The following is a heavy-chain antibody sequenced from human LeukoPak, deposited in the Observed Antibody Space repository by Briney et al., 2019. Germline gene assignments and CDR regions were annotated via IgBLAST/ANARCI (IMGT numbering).Heavy chain of an antibody. J-gene: IGHJ6*03. CDR3: ARHQEAMVRGVLYYMDV. CDR1: GGSISTSDRY. V-gene: IGHV4-39*01. CDR2: IYYSGIT. D-gene: IGHD3-10*01. Sequence: SETLSLTCTVSGGSISTSDRYWGWIRQPPGKGLEWIGSIYYSGITYRNPSLKSRVTISVDTSKNQFSLRLSSVTAADMAVYYCARHQEAMVRGVLYYMDVWGKGTTVTISS.